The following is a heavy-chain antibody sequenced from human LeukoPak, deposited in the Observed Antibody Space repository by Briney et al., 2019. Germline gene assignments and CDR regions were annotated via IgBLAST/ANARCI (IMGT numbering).Heavy chain of an antibody. CDR1: GGSISSYY. V-gene: IGHV4-4*07. D-gene: IGHD3-10*01. J-gene: IGHJ3*02. Sequence: PSETLSLTCTVSGGSISSYYWSWIRQPAGKGLEWIGRIYTSGSTNYNPSLKSRVTMSVDTSKNQFSLKLSSVTAADTAVYYRARDTITMVQGVWAFDIWGQGTMVTVSS. CDR2: IYTSGST. CDR3: ARDTITMVQGVWAFDI.